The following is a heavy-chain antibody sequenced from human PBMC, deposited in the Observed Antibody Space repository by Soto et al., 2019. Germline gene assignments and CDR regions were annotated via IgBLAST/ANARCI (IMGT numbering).Heavy chain of an antibody. CDR2: IYYSGIT. D-gene: IGHD1-26*01. CDR1: GGSISSGDYY. J-gene: IGHJ6*02. Sequence: PSETLSLTCTVSGGSISSGDYYWSWIRQPPGRGLEWIGYIYYSGITYYNPSLKSRVTISVDTSKNQFSLKLSSVTAADTAVYYCAVGMVYYYYGMDVWGQGTTVTVSS. CDR3: AVGMVYYYYGMDV. V-gene: IGHV4-30-4*01.